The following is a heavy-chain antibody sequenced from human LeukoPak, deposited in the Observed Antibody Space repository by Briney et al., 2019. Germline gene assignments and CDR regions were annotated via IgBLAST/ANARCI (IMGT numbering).Heavy chain of an antibody. CDR3: ARGLGDYGDPFDY. J-gene: IGHJ4*02. V-gene: IGHV3-53*01. Sequence: GGSLRLSCAASGFTVSNNYMSWVRQAPGKGLEWVSVLYSGGTTDYADFVKCRFTISRDISKNTLYLQMNSLRAEDTAVYYCARGLGDYGDPFDYWGQGTLVTVSS. D-gene: IGHD4-17*01. CDR2: LYSGGTT. CDR1: GFTVSNNY.